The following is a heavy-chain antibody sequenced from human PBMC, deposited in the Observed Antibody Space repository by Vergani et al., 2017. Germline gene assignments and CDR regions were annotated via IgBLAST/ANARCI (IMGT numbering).Heavy chain of an antibody. CDR1: GFTVSSNY. CDR3: ARVVPAAMADY. D-gene: IGHD2-2*01. V-gene: IGHV3-66*02. Sequence: EVQLVESGGGLVQPGGSLRFSCAASGFTVSSNYMSWVRQAPGKGLEWVSVIYSGGSTYYADSVKGRFTISRDNSKNTLYLQMNSLRAEDTAVYYCARVVPAAMADYWGQGTLVTVSS. J-gene: IGHJ4*02. CDR2: IYSGGST.